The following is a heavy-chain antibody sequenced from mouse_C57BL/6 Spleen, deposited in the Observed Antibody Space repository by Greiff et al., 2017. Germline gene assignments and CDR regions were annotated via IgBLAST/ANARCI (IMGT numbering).Heavy chain of an antibody. V-gene: IGHV8-8*01. CDR2: IWWDDDK. J-gene: IGHJ3*01. CDR1: GFSLSTFGMG. CDR3: ARIEPYDYDDGGFAY. Sequence: QVTLKVSGPGILQPSQTLSLTCSFSGFSLSTFGMGVCWIRQPSGKGLELLAHIWWDDDKYYNPALKSRLTIPKDTSKNQVFLKIANVDTADTATYYCARIEPYDYDDGGFAYWGQGTLVTVSA. D-gene: IGHD2-4*01.